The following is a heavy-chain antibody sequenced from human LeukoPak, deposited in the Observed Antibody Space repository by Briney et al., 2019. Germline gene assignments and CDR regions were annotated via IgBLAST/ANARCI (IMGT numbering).Heavy chain of an antibody. CDR1: GFTVSINY. CDR3: ARATNGRFDI. Sequence: GGSLRLSCAASGFTVSINYMSWVRQAPGGGLEGVSVIYSGGSTYYADSVKGRFTISRDNSKNTLYLQMNSLIAEDTAVYYWARATNGRFDIWGQGTMVTVSS. J-gene: IGHJ3*02. V-gene: IGHV3-66*01. D-gene: IGHD2-8*01. CDR2: IYSGGST.